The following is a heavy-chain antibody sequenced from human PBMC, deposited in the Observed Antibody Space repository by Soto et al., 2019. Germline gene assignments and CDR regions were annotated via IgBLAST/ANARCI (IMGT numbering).Heavy chain of an antibody. CDR2: VIPVFGTT. CDR1: GGTFSSYD. Sequence: QVQLVQSGAEVKKPGSSVKVSCKASGGTFSSYDISWVRQAPGQGLEWMGGVIPVFGTTNYAQKFQGRVTITADESKSTAYMELSSLRSEDTAVYYCARAIPQTDLSYGMDVWGQGTTVTVSS. J-gene: IGHJ6*02. CDR3: ARAIPQTDLSYGMDV. V-gene: IGHV1-69*01.